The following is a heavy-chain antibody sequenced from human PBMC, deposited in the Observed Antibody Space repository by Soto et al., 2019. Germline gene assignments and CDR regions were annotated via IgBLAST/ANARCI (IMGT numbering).Heavy chain of an antibody. J-gene: IGHJ5*02. CDR2: IYYSGST. Sequence: SETLSLTCTVSGGSISSGGYYWSWIRQHPGKGLEWIGYIYYSGSTYYNPSLKSRVTISVDTSKNQFSLKLSSVTAADTAVYYCARMVRSGSYLNWFDPWGQGTRVTVSS. V-gene: IGHV4-31*03. D-gene: IGHD1-26*01. CDR3: ARMVRSGSYLNWFDP. CDR1: GGSISSGGYY.